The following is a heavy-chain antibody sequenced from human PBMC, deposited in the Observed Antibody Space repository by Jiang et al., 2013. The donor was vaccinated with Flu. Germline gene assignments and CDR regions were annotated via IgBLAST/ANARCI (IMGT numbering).Heavy chain of an antibody. Sequence: VLLKPSETLSLTCTVSGYSITSGYYWGWIRQPPGMGLEWIGSIHHSGSTYYNPSLKSRVTISVDTSKNQFSLKLSSVTAADTAVYYCARLISGYYFDYWGQGTLVTVSS. CDR3: ARLISGYYFDY. D-gene: IGHD3-10*01. J-gene: IGHJ4*02. V-gene: IGHV4-38-2*02. CDR1: GYSITSGYY. CDR2: IHHSGST.